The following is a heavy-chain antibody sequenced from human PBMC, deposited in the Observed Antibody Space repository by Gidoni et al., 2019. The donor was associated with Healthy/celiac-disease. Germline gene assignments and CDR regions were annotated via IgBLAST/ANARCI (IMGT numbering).Heavy chain of an antibody. J-gene: IGHJ6*02. D-gene: IGHD4-4*01. Sequence: QVQLQESGPGLVKPSETLSLTCTVSGGSISSYYWSWIRQPPGKGLEWIGYIYYSGSTNYNPSLKSRVTISVDTSKNQFSLKLSSVTAADTAVYYCARALYSNYGSPPNGMDVWGQGTTVTVSS. CDR1: GGSISSYY. CDR3: ARALYSNYGSPPNGMDV. CDR2: IYYSGST. V-gene: IGHV4-59*01.